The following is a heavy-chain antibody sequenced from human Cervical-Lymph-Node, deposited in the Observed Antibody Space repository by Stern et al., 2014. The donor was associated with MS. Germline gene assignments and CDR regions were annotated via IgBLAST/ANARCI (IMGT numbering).Heavy chain of an antibody. D-gene: IGHD3-3*01. CDR1: GYTFTNSD. Sequence: QVQLVQSGAEVKKPGASVKVSCKASGYTFTNSDINWVRQAPGQGPEWMGWMSPKSGKTGYAQRFQARVVMSTNTSMNTAYMELTGLTSEDTAVYYCARAWSGLRVWGQGTLVSVSS. CDR3: ARAWSGLRV. CDR2: MSPKSGKT. V-gene: IGHV1-8*01. J-gene: IGHJ4*02.